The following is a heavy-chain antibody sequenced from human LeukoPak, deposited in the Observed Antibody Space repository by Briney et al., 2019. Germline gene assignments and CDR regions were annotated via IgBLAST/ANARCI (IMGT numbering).Heavy chain of an antibody. CDR3: AMAYYYDSSGYYL. D-gene: IGHD3-22*01. Sequence: SETLSLTCTVSGGPISSYYWSWIRQPPGKGLEWIGYIYYSGSTNYNPSLKSRVTISVDTSKNQFSLKLSSVTAADTAVYYCAMAYYYDSSGYYLWGQGTLVTVSS. CDR1: GGPISSYY. CDR2: IYYSGST. V-gene: IGHV4-59*01. J-gene: IGHJ4*02.